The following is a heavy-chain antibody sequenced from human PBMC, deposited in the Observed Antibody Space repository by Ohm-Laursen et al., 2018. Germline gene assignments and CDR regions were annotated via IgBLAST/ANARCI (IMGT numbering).Heavy chain of an antibody. D-gene: IGHD6-19*01. J-gene: IGHJ4*02. V-gene: IGHV3-21*01. CDR2: ISSSSSYI. CDR1: GFTFSSYS. Sequence: GSLRLSCTAAGFTFSSYSMNWVRQAPGKGLEWVSSISSSSSYIYYADSVKGRFTISRDNAKNSLYLQMNSLRAEDTAVYYCARDFRSSGWRQVDYWGQRTLVTVSS. CDR3: ARDFRSSGWRQVDY.